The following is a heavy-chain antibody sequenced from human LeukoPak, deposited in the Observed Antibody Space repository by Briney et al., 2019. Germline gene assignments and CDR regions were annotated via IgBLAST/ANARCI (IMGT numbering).Heavy chain of an antibody. CDR1: GGSISSYY. CDR3: ARSAPGAYDILTGYYPNYFDY. CDR2: IYYRGST. Sequence: PSETLSLTCTVSGGSISSYYWSWIRQPPGKGLEWIGYIYYRGSTNYNPSLKSRVTISVDTSKNQFSLKLSSVTAADTAVYYCARSAPGAYDILTGYYPNYFDYWGQGTLVTVSS. J-gene: IGHJ4*02. D-gene: IGHD3-9*01. V-gene: IGHV4-59*01.